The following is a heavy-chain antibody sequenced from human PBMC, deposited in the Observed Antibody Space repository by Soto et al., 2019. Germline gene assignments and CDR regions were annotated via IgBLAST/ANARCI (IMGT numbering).Heavy chain of an antibody. V-gene: IGHV3-23*01. CDR3: AKGSAESRPYYFDY. D-gene: IGHD2-2*01. Sequence: EAQLLESGGALVQPGGSLRLSCAASGFTFSNYAMSWVRQAPAKGLEWVSAISGSGGGTYYADSVKGRFTISRDNSNKMLYLQMNSLRVEDTAVYYCAKGSAESRPYYFDYWGQGTLVTVSS. J-gene: IGHJ4*02. CDR1: GFTFSNYA. CDR2: ISGSGGGT.